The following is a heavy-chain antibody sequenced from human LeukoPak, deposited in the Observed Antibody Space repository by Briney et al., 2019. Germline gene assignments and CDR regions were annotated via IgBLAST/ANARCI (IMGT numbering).Heavy chain of an antibody. J-gene: IGHJ6*03. CDR1: GGSISSSSYY. Sequence: KPSEALSLTCTVSGGSISSSSYYWGWIRQPPGKGLEWIGSIYYSGNTYYNPSLKSRVTISVDTSKNQFSLKLSSVTAADTAVYYCVRIRGFGADYYYYYMDVWGKGSTVTVSS. CDR2: IYYSGNT. CDR3: VRIRGFGADYYYYYMDV. V-gene: IGHV4-39*07. D-gene: IGHD3-10*01.